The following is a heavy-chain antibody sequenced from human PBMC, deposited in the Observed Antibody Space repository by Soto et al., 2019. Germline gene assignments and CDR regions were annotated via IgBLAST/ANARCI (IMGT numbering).Heavy chain of an antibody. CDR2: IKSKTDGGTT. V-gene: IGHV3-15*01. D-gene: IGHD2-21*02. J-gene: IGHJ6*02. CDR1: VFTVSNAC. CDR3: TTDDCGGDCYYYYYGMDV. Sequence: GTLRLSCPASVFTVSNACMSWVRQAPGKGLEWVGRIKSKTDGGTTDYAARVKGRFTISRDDSKNTLYLQMNSLKTEDTAVYYCTTDDCGGDCYYYYYGMDVWGQGTTVIVSS.